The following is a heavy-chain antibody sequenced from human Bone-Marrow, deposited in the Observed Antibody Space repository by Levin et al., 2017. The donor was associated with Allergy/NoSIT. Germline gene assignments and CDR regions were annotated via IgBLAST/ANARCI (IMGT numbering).Heavy chain of an antibody. D-gene: IGHD6-19*01. V-gene: IGHV3-9*01. CDR1: GFTFDDYA. CDR2: ISWNSGSI. CDR3: AIEQWLLGYQH. Sequence: SLKISCAASGFTFDDYAMHWVRQAPGKGLEWVSGISWNSGSIGYADSVKGRFTISRDNAKNSLYLQMNSLRAEDTALYYCAIEQWLLGYQHWGQGTLVTVSS. J-gene: IGHJ1*01.